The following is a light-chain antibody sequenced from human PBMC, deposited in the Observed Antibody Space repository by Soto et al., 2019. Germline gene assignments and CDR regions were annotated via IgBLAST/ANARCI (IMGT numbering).Light chain of an antibody. CDR2: KAS. V-gene: IGKV1-5*03. CDR3: QQYNSYSEA. Sequence: SPITKSPFTLSASVGDRVTIACRASQTISSWLAWYQQKPGKAPKLLIYKASTLKSGVPSRFSGSGSGTEFTLTISSLQPDDFATYYCQQYNSYSEAFAQGTKVDI. J-gene: IGKJ1*01. CDR1: QTISSW.